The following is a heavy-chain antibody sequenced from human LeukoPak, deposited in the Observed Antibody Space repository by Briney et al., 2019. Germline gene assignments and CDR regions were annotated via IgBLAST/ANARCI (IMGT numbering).Heavy chain of an antibody. CDR3: ITDPGEWEPI. CDR2: IKSKTEGETT. Sequence: PWGSLRLSCETSGLTFSNAWMSWVRQAPGKGLEWVGRIKSKTEGETTDYAAPVKGRFTISRDDSKNTLYLQMNRLKTEDTAVYYCITDPGEWEPIWGQGTMVTVSS. V-gene: IGHV3-15*01. CDR1: GLTFSNAW. D-gene: IGHD1-26*01. J-gene: IGHJ3*02.